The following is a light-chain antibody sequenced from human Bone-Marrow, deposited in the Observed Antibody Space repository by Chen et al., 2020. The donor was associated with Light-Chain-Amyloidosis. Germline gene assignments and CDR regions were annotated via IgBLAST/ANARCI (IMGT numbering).Light chain of an antibody. CDR2: DDS. Sequence: SYVLTQPSSVSVAPGQTATIACGGNNIGSTSVHWYQQTPGQAPLLVVYDDSDRPSGIPERLSGSDSGKTATLTISRGEGGDEADYYCQVWDRSSDRPVFGGGTKLTVL. CDR3: QVWDRSSDRPV. J-gene: IGLJ3*02. V-gene: IGLV3-21*02. CDR1: NIGSTS.